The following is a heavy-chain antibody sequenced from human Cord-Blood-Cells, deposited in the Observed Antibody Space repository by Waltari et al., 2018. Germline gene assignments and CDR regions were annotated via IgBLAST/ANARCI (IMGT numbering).Heavy chain of an antibody. Sequence: EVQLVESGGGLVQPGGSLRLSCSAAGFTFRSSWMSWARQAPGKGLEWVANIKQDGSEKYYVDSVKGRFTISRDNAKNSLYLQMNSLRAEDTAVYYCARDRLRFAFDIWGQGTMVTVSS. CDR1: GFTFRSSW. CDR2: IKQDGSEK. V-gene: IGHV3-7*01. J-gene: IGHJ3*02. CDR3: ARDRLRFAFDI. D-gene: IGHD3-10*01.